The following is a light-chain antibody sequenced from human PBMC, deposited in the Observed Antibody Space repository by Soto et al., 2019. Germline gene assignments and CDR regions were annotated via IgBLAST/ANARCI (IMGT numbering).Light chain of an antibody. V-gene: IGKV3-20*01. J-gene: IGKJ2*01. CDR1: QSVRNHY. Sequence: EVVLTQSPGTLSLSPGERATLSCMASQSVRNHYFAWYQQKPGQAPRLIIFWSSDRAAVIPERFSGSGSGTYLTLSISRLEPEDFALYYCQQDGSSDPYTCGQCTKVESK. CDR2: WSS. CDR3: QQDGSSDPYT.